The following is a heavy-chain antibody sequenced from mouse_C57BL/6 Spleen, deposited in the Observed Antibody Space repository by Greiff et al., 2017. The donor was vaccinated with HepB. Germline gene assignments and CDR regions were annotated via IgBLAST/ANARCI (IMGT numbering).Heavy chain of an antibody. CDR3: ARGNYVAY. J-gene: IGHJ3*01. D-gene: IGHD1-1*01. CDR1: GYTFTSYW. Sequence: VQLQQPGAELVRPGTSVKLSCKASGYTFTSYWMHWVKQRPGQGLEWIGVIDPSDSYTNYNQKFKGKATLTVDTSSSTAYMQLSSLTSEDSAVYYCARGNYVAYWGQGTLVTVSA. V-gene: IGHV1-59*01. CDR2: IDPSDSYT.